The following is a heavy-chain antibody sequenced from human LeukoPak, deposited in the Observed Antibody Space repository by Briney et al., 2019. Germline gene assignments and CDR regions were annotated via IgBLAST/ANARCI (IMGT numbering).Heavy chain of an antibody. J-gene: IGHJ4*01. CDR3: ARVIHDSSGLILY. CDR1: GFTFSSYA. CDR2: ISGSGDST. V-gene: IGHV3-23*01. Sequence: PGGSLRLSCVVSGFTFSSYAMSWVRQAPGKGLEWVSAISGSGDSTYNTDSVKGRFTISRDNSKNTLYLQMNSLRAEDTAVYYCARVIHDSSGLILYWGHGTLVTVSS. D-gene: IGHD3-22*01.